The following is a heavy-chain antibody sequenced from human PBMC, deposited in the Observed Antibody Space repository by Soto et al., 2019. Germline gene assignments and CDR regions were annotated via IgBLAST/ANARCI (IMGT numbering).Heavy chain of an antibody. V-gene: IGHV4-39*02. Sequence: QLQLQESGPGLVKPSETLSLTCSVSGASIRTGGNYWAWIRQPPGKGLEWIGSIYYTGYSYHSPSLKGRLTMSEDSSKNHFSVKLSAMAAADSALYYRAVETAGVGEYFDSWGQGPLVTVSS. CDR3: AVETAGVGEYFDS. D-gene: IGHD3-10*01. J-gene: IGHJ4*02. CDR2: IYYTGYS. CDR1: GASIRTGGNY.